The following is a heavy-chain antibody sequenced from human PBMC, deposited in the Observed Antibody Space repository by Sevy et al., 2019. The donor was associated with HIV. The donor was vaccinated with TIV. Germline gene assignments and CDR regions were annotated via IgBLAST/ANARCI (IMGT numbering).Heavy chain of an antibody. Sequence: ASVKVSCKASGYTLTSYGISWVRQAPGQGLEWMGWISDNNGNTNYAQKLQGRVTMTTDTSTSTAYMELRSLRSDDTAVYYCARGDISGWSDYWCQGTLVTVSS. CDR1: GYTLTSYG. CDR2: ISDNNGNT. J-gene: IGHJ4*02. V-gene: IGHV1-18*01. CDR3: ARGDISGWSDY. D-gene: IGHD6-19*01.